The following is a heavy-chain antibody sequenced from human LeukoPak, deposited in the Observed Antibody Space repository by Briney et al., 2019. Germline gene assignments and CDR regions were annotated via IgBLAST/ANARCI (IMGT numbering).Heavy chain of an antibody. CDR1: GLTFRTYG. CDR2: IFYDGITK. CDR3: ATDGPPEEVVSATFDY. J-gene: IGHJ4*02. V-gene: IGHV3-33*03. Sequence: PGRSLRLSCAASGLTFRTYGMHWVRQAPGKGLEWAAAIFYDGITKKYADSVKGRFTISRDNSKNTLYLQMNSLSAEDTAVYYCATDGPPEEVVSATFDYWGQGTLVTVSS. D-gene: IGHD2-15*01.